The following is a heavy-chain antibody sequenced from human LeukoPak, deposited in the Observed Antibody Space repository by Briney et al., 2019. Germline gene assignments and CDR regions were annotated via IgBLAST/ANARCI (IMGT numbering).Heavy chain of an antibody. V-gene: IGHV1-69*05. D-gene: IGHD2-15*01. Sequence: SVKVSCKASGGTFSSYAISWVRQAPGQGLEWMGGIIPIFGTANYAQKFQGRVTITTDESTSTAYMKLSSLRSEDTAVYYCASFPVYCSGGSCSYYYYYYMDVWGKGTTVTVSS. J-gene: IGHJ6*03. CDR1: GGTFSSYA. CDR2: IIPIFGTA. CDR3: ASFPVYCSGGSCSYYYYYYMDV.